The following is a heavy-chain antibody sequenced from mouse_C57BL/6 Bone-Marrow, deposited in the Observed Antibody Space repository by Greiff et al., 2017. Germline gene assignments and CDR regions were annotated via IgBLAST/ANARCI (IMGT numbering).Heavy chain of an antibody. D-gene: IGHD1-1*01. Sequence: QVQLQQSGAELARPGASVKLSCKASGYTFTSYGISWVKQSTGQGLEWIGEIYPRSGNTYYNEKFKGKATLTADKSSSPAYMELRRLTSEDSAFYFCARLNYYGSSYVAYWGQGTLVTVSA. CDR2: IYPRSGNT. J-gene: IGHJ3*01. V-gene: IGHV1-81*01. CDR3: ARLNYYGSSYVAY. CDR1: GYTFTSYG.